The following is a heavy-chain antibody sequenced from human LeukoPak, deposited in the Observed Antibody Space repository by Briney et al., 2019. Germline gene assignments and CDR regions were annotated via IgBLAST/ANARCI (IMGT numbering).Heavy chain of an antibody. CDR3: ASYYDYVWGSYRYTVDY. D-gene: IGHD3-16*02. Sequence: LRLSCTVSGGSISSGSYYWSWIRQPAGKGLEWIGRIYTSGSTNYNPSLKSRVTISVDMSKNQFSLKLSSVTAADTAVYYCASYYDYVWGSYRYTVDYWGQGTLVTVSS. CDR2: IYTSGST. V-gene: IGHV4-61*02. CDR1: GGSISSGSYY. J-gene: IGHJ4*02.